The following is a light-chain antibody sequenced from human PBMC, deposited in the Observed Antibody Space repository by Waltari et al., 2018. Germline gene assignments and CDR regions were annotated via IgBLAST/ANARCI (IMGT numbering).Light chain of an antibody. J-gene: IGKJ2*01. CDR2: WAS. Sequence: DIVMTQSPDFLAVSLGERATINCKSSQSVLYSSNNKSYLAGYQQKTGQPPKLLIYWASTRESGVPDRFSGSGSGTDFTLTISSLQAEDGAVYYCQQCYRNPGRFGQGTKLEIK. V-gene: IGKV4-1*01. CDR1: QSVLYSSNNKSY. CDR3: QQCYRNPGR.